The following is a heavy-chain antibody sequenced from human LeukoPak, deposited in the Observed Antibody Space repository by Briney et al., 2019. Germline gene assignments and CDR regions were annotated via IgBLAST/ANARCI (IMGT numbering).Heavy chain of an antibody. D-gene: IGHD5-12*01. CDR1: GFTFSSYG. CDR2: ISYDGSNK. J-gene: IGHJ6*02. CDR3: AKDLANYYCYGMDV. Sequence: GGSLRFSCAASGFTFSSYGMHWVRQAPGKGLEGVAVISYDGSNKYYADSVKGRFTISRDNYKNTLYLQMNSLRAEDTAVYYCAKDLANYYCYGMDVWGQGTTVTVSS. V-gene: IGHV3-30*18.